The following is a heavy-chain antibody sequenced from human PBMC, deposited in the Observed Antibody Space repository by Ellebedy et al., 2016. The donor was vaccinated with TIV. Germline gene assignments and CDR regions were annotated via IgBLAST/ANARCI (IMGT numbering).Heavy chain of an antibody. Sequence: ASVKVSXXASGYTFTSYYINWVRQATGQGLEWMGWMNPNSGNTGYAQNFQGRVTMTRNTSISTAYMELRSLRSEDTAVYYCARGSKGVLRGNSPLARTRGRYYFDYWGQGTLVTVSS. D-gene: IGHD3-3*01. CDR1: GYTFTSYY. CDR2: MNPNSGNT. J-gene: IGHJ4*02. CDR3: ARGSKGVLRGNSPLARTRGRYYFDY. V-gene: IGHV1-8*01.